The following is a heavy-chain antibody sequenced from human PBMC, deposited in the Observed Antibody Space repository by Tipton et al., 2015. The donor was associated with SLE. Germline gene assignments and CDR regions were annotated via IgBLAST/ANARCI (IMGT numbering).Heavy chain of an antibody. CDR3: ASHHHTLLWLGESYFDH. V-gene: IGHV4-34*01. Sequence: TLSLTCAVYGGSFSGYYWSWIRQPPGKGLEWIGEINHSGSTNYNPSLKSRVTISVDTSKNQFSLRLTSVTAADTAMYYCASHHHTLLWLGESYFDHWGQGTLVTVSS. D-gene: IGHD3-10*01. CDR1: GGSFSGYY. J-gene: IGHJ4*02. CDR2: INHSGST.